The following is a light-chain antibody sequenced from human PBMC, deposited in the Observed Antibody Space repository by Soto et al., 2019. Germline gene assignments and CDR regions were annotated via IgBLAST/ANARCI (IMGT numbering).Light chain of an antibody. Sequence: DIQMTQSPSSMSASVGDRVTITCRASQGINSWLAWYQQKPGKAPKLLIYAASALQSGVPSRFSGSGSGTDFALTISTLQPDDFATYYCQQANSFPYTFGQGTKLQIK. CDR3: QQANSFPYT. J-gene: IGKJ2*01. CDR1: QGINSW. V-gene: IGKV1-12*01. CDR2: AAS.